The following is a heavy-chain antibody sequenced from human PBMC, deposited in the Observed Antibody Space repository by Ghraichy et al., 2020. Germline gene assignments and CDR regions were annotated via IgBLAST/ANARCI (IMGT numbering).Heavy chain of an antibody. D-gene: IGHD3-9*01. CDR1: GGSFSGYY. V-gene: IGHV4-34*01. Sequence: SETLSLTCAVYGGSFSGYYWSWIRQPPGKGLEWIGEINHSGSTNYNPSLKSRVTISVDTSKNQFSLKLSSVTAADTAVYYCARGRSRLRYFDWLSTESYYYYGMDVWGHGTTVTVSS. CDR2: INHSGST. CDR3: ARGRSRLRYFDWLSTESYYYYGMDV. J-gene: IGHJ6*02.